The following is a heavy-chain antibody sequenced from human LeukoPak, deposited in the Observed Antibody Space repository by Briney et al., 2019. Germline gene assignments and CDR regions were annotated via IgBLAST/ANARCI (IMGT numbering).Heavy chain of an antibody. J-gene: IGHJ5*02. D-gene: IGHD3-22*01. Sequence: PGGSLRLSCAASGFTFSSHGMHWVRQAPAKGLEWVAVIWFDGSNKYYADSVKGRFTISRDNSKNTLYLQMNSLRAEDTAVYHCAREAGYYYDSSGYYSDSWFDPWGQGTLVTVSS. V-gene: IGHV3-33*08. CDR2: IWFDGSNK. CDR1: GFTFSSHG. CDR3: AREAGYYYDSSGYYSDSWFDP.